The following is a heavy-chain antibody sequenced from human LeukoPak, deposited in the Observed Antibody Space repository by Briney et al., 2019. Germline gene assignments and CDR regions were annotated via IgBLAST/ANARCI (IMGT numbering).Heavy chain of an antibody. J-gene: IGHJ4*02. CDR3: AKGLRWNDD. D-gene: IGHD4-23*01. Sequence: SETLSLTCTVSGGSISPNYRSWIRQPPGKGLEWIGNIYYRGITNYNSSLGSRVTISVDVSKNQFSLKLNSVTAADTAVYYCAKGLRWNDDWGQGTLVTVSS. CDR1: GGSISPNY. V-gene: IGHV4-59*01. CDR2: IYYRGIT.